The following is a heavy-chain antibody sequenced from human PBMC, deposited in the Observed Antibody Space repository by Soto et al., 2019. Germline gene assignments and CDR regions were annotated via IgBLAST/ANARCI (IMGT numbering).Heavy chain of an antibody. CDR3: ARDRGSGSYVGYYYGMDV. D-gene: IGHD3-10*01. Sequence: QVQLVQSGAEVKKPGASVKVSCKASGYTFTSYGISWVRQAPGQGLEWMGWISAYNGNTNYAQKLQGRVTMTTDTSTSTAYMELRSLRYDDTAVYYCARDRGSGSYVGYYYGMDVWGQGTTVTVSS. CDR1: GYTFTSYG. J-gene: IGHJ6*02. CDR2: ISAYNGNT. V-gene: IGHV1-18*01.